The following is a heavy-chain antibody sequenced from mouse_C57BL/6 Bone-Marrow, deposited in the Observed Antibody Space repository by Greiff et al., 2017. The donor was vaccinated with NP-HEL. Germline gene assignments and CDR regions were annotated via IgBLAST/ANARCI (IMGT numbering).Heavy chain of an antibody. Sequence: EVMLVESGGGLVQPGGSMKLSCVASGFTFSNYWMNWVRQSPEKGLEWVAQIRLKSDNYATHYAESVKGRFTISRDDSKSSVYLQMNNLRAEDTGIYYCTLGRNYAAWFAYWGQGTLVTVSA. D-gene: IGHD2-1*01. CDR1: GFTFSNYW. V-gene: IGHV6-3*01. J-gene: IGHJ3*01. CDR2: IRLKSDNYAT. CDR3: TLGRNYAAWFAY.